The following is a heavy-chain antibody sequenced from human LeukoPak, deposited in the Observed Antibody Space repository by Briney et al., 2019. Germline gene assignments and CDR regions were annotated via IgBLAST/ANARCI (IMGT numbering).Heavy chain of an antibody. CDR1: GFTFSSYA. CDR2: ISSNGGST. J-gene: IGHJ4*02. CDR3: VKTSRGYNWNDSPYYFDY. Sequence: PAGSLRLSCSASGFTFSSYAMHWVRQAPGKGLECVSAISSNGGSTYYADSVKGRFTISRDNSKNTLYLQMSSLRAEDTAVYYCVKTSRGYNWNDSPYYFDYWGQGTLVTVSS. D-gene: IGHD1-20*01. V-gene: IGHV3-64D*06.